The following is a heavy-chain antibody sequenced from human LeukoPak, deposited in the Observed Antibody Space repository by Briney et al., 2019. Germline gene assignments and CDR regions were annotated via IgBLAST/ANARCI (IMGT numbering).Heavy chain of an antibody. CDR3: ARGINYYGSGSYTFEP. V-gene: IGHV3-66*01. D-gene: IGHD3-10*01. J-gene: IGHJ5*02. CDR2: IYSGGGT. CDR1: GGSISSNY. Sequence: ETLSLTCTVSGGSISSNYISWVRQASGKGLEWVSIIYSGGGTNYADSVTGGFTLSRDNSKNTVYLQMNSLRAEDTAVYYCARGINYYGSGSYTFEPWGQGTLVTVSS.